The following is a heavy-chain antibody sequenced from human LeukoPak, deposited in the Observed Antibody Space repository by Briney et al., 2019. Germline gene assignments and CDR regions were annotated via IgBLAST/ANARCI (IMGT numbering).Heavy chain of an antibody. V-gene: IGHV3-48*02. J-gene: IGHJ4*02. Sequence: GGSLRLSCAASGFTFSSYSMNWVRQAPGKGLEWVSYIGSSSSTIYYADSVGGRFTISRDNAKKSLHLQMNSLRDEDTAVYYCVRDPDALDYWGQGTLVTVSS. CDR2: IGSSSSTI. CDR3: VRDPDALDY. CDR1: GFTFSSYS.